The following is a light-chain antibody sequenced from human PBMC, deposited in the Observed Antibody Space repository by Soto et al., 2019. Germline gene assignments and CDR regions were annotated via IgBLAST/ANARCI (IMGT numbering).Light chain of an antibody. CDR2: GND. J-gene: IGLJ3*02. Sequence: QSVLTQPPSTSGTPGQRVTVSCSGSSSNIGRYAVNWYQQLPGTAPKLLIYGNDQRPSGVPDRFSGSKSGTSVSLAISGLQSGDEADYYCAAWDDSLNGLVFGGGTQLTVL. CDR3: AAWDDSLNGLV. CDR1: SSNIGRYA. V-gene: IGLV1-44*01.